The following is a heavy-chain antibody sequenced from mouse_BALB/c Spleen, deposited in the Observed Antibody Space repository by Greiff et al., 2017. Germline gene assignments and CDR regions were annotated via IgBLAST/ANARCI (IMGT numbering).Heavy chain of an antibody. J-gene: IGHJ4*01. CDR2: IWTGGGT. D-gene: IGHD1-1*01. CDR3: VRDYYLYAMDY. Sequence: VKLVESGPGLVAPSQSLSITCTVSGFSLTSYDISWIRQPPGKGLEWLGVIWTGGGTNYNSAFMSRLSISKDNSKSHVFLKMNSLQTDDTAIYYCVRDYYLYAMDYWGQGTSVTVSS. CDR1: GFSLTSYD. V-gene: IGHV2-9-2*01.